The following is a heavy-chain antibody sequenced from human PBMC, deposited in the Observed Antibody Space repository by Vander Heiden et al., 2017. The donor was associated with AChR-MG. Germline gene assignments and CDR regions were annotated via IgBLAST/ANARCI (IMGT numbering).Heavy chain of an antibody. Sequence: QVQLVQSGAEVKKPGASPKVSCKTSGFTFTNYHIHWVRQAPGQGLEWVGTINPSLDSTHYAQKFQGRVRMTRDTSTKTVYMDMTSLRPEDTAVYFCARELTGSFYFDFWGQGSLVTVSS. V-gene: IGHV1-46*03. CDR1: GFTFTNYH. CDR3: ARELTGSFYFDF. CDR2: INPSLDST. J-gene: IGHJ4*02. D-gene: IGHD1-26*01.